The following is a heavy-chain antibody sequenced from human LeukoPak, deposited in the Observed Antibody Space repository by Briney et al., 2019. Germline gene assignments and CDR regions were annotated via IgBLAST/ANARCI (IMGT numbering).Heavy chain of an antibody. CDR3: AKVRFGSNYDYVWGSYRPFDY. CDR2: ISYDGSNK. D-gene: IGHD3-16*02. CDR1: GFTFSSYG. V-gene: IGHV3-30*18. Sequence: PGGSLRLSCAASGFTFSSYGMHWVRQAPGKGLEWVAVISYDGSNKYYADSVKGRFTISRDNSKNTLYLQMNSLRAEDTAVYYCAKVRFGSNYDYVWGSYRPFDYWGQGTLVTVSS. J-gene: IGHJ4*02.